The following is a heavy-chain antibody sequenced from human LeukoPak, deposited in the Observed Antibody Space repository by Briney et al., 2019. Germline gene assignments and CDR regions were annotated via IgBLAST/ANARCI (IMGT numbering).Heavy chain of an antibody. Sequence: TGGSLRLSCAASGFTVSSNYMNWVRQAPGKGLEWVSAIGDSGSSTSYADSVKGRFTISRDISKNTLYLQMNSLRAEDTAVYYCAKDIGYRLYFYYMDVWGKGTTVTVSS. V-gene: IGHV3-23*01. CDR3: AKDIGYRLYFYYMDV. CDR2: IGDSGSST. CDR1: GFTVSSNY. J-gene: IGHJ6*03. D-gene: IGHD5-24*01.